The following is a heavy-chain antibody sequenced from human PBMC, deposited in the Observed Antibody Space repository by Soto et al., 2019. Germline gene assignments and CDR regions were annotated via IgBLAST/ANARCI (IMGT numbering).Heavy chain of an antibody. V-gene: IGHV1-18*01. CDR1: GYTFTSYG. Sequence: QVQLVQSGAEVKKPGASVKVSCKASGYTFTSYGISWVRQAPGQGLEWMGWISAYNGNTNYAQKLQGRVTMTTDTSTSTAYMELRSLRSDDTAVYYCARLRSGSQQQNYYYYYGMDVWGQGTTVTVSS. J-gene: IGHJ6*02. CDR3: ARLRSGSQQQNYYYYYGMDV. CDR2: ISAYNGNT. D-gene: IGHD3-10*01.